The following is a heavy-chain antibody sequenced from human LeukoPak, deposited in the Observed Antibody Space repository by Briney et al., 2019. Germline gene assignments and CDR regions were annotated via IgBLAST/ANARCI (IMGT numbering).Heavy chain of an antibody. Sequence: ASVKVSCKASGYTFTSYDINWVRQATGQGLEWMGWMNPNSGNTGYAQKFQGRVTMTRNTSISTAYMELSSLRSEDTAVCYCARSGSGSYYNSNWFDPWGQGTLVTVSS. CDR1: GYTFTSYD. V-gene: IGHV1-8*01. CDR2: MNPNSGNT. CDR3: ARSGSGSYYNSNWFDP. J-gene: IGHJ5*02. D-gene: IGHD3-10*01.